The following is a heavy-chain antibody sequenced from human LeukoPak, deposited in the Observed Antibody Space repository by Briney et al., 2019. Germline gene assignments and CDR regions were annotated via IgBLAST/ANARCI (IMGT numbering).Heavy chain of an antibody. J-gene: IGHJ5*02. D-gene: IGHD6-25*01. Sequence: SVKVSCKASGGTFSSQPLSWLRQAPGQGLEWVGRIIPLLGIPNYAQRFQGRITITADQSTNTSYIELNNLTSDDTAIFYCAQRLSWFDPWGQGTLVTVSS. CDR1: GGTFSSQP. V-gene: IGHV1-69*02. CDR2: IIPLLGIP. CDR3: AQRLSWFDP.